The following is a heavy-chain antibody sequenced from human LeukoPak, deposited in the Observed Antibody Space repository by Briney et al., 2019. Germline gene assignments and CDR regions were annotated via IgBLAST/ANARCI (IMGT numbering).Heavy chain of an antibody. CDR1: GGSFSGYY. Sequence: PETLSLTCAVYGGSFSGYYWSWIRQPPGKGLEWIGEINHSGSTNYNPSLKSRVTISVDTSKNQFSLKLSSVTAADTAVYYCARDKRELDYGSGSPTRYYYYGMDVWGQGTTVTVSS. D-gene: IGHD3-10*01. J-gene: IGHJ6*02. V-gene: IGHV4-34*01. CDR3: ARDKRELDYGSGSPTRYYYYGMDV. CDR2: INHSGST.